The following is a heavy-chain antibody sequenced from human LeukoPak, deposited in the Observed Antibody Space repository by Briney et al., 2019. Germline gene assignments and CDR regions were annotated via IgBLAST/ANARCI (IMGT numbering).Heavy chain of an antibody. D-gene: IGHD2-21*01. CDR3: AREQSYSEEIVVVNPPFDY. CDR1: GFTFSSYG. J-gene: IGHJ4*02. V-gene: IGHV3-21*01. Sequence: GGSLRLSCAASGFTFSSYGMNWVRQAPGKGLEWVLSISISGTYISLADSGKGRFTISRDNAKNSLYLQMNSLRAEDTALYYCAREQSYSEEIVVVNPPFDYWGQGTLVTASS. CDR2: ISISGTYI.